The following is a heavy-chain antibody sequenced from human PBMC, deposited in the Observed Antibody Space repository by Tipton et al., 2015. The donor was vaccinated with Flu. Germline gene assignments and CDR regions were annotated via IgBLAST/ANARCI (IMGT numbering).Heavy chain of an antibody. D-gene: IGHD3-9*01. CDR1: GGSFSGYY. Sequence: TLSLTCAVYGGSFSGYYWSWIRQPPGKGLEWIGEINHSGSTNYNPSLKSRVTISVDTSISTAYLQWSSLKASDTAMYYCARLGSYYDILTGFAGRLVGFDPWGQGTLVTVSS. CDR3: ARLGSYYDILTGFAGRLVGFDP. V-gene: IGHV4-34*01. CDR2: INHSGST. J-gene: IGHJ5*02.